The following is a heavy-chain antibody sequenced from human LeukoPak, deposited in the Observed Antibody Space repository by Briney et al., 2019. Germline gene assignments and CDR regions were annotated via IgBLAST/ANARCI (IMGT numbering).Heavy chain of an antibody. CDR3: TTESYDR. CDR1: GVTFSTAW. V-gene: IGHV3-15*01. J-gene: IGHJ4*02. Sequence: PGGSLRLSCAASGVTFSTAWMSWVRQSPGKGLEWVGRIKSKTDGGTTDYAAPVKGRFTISRDDSKNTLYLQMDSLKTEDTAIYYCTTESYDRWGQGTLVTVSS. CDR2: IKSKTDGGTT. D-gene: IGHD3-22*01.